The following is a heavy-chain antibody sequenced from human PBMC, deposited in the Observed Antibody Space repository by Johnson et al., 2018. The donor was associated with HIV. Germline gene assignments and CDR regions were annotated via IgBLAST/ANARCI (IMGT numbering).Heavy chain of an antibody. J-gene: IGHJ3*02. CDR3: ARGDIVVVPAATRAQDAFDS. CDR1: GFTFSSYA. CDR2: ISGSGGST. D-gene: IGHD2-2*01. Sequence: VQLVESGGGLVQPGGSLRLSCAASGFTFSSYAMSWVRQAPGKGLEWVSAISGSGGSTYYADSVKGRFTISRDNSKNTLYLQMNSLRAEDTAVYYCARGDIVVVPAATRAQDAFDSWGQGTMVTVSS. V-gene: IGHV3-23*04.